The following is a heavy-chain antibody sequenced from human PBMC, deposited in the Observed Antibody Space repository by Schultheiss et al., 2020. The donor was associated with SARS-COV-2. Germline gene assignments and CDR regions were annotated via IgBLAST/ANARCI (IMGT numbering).Heavy chain of an antibody. D-gene: IGHD3-10*01. Sequence: GGSLRLSCAASGFTFSDHYMTWIRQAPGKGLEWVSYISSGGSTIYYADFVKGRFTISRDNAKDSLYLQLNSLRAEDTAVYYCVRNDRELLSGTYYQWGMDVWGQGTTVTVSS. V-gene: IGHV3-11*01. CDR2: ISSGGSTI. CDR3: VRNDRELLSGTYYQWGMDV. J-gene: IGHJ6*02. CDR1: GFTFSDHY.